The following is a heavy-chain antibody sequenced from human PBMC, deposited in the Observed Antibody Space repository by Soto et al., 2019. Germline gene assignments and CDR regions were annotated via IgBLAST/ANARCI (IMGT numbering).Heavy chain of an antibody. V-gene: IGHV3-74*01. CDR1: GFTLSSFW. J-gene: IGHJ3*02. D-gene: IGHD2-8*02. Sequence: EVQLVESGGGLVQPGGSLRLSCAASGFTLSSFWIHWFRQAPGKGLVWVSRINSDGTNPRYADSVRGRFTISRDNAKNTLYLPMNSLRAEDTAVFYCARDLVAKDAFDIWGQGTMVTVSS. CDR3: ARDLVAKDAFDI. CDR2: INSDGTNP.